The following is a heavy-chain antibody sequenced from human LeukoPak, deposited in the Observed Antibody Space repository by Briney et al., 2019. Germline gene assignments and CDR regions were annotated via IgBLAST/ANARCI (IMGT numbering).Heavy chain of an antibody. CDR3: ARQGRSYINPNRGWFDP. D-gene: IGHD2/OR15-2a*01. CDR2: LSSTSSDK. CDR1: GFSFSSYS. V-gene: IGHV3-21*01. J-gene: IGHJ5*02. Sequence: GGSLRLSCAASGFSFSSYSMNWVRQAPGKGLEWVSSLSSTSSDKTYAESVTGRFTISRDNPKKSVFLQMNSLRVEDTAVYYCARQGRSYINPNRGWFDPWGQGTLVIVSS.